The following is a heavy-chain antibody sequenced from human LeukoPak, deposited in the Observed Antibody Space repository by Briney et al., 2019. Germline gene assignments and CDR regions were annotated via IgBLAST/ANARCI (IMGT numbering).Heavy chain of an antibody. CDR2: TYYRSKWYN. Sequence: SQTLSLTCAISGDSVSSNSAAWNWIRQSPSRGLEWLGRTYYRSKWYNDYAVSVKSRITINPDTSKNQFSLQLNSVTPEDTAVYYCAREAYYGSGRRGWFDPWGQGTLVTVSS. J-gene: IGHJ5*02. V-gene: IGHV6-1*01. CDR3: AREAYYGSGRRGWFDP. CDR1: GDSVSSNSAA. D-gene: IGHD3-10*01.